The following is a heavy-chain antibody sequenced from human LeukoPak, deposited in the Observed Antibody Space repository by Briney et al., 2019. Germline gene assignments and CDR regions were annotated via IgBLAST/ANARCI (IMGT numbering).Heavy chain of an antibody. J-gene: IGHJ4*02. Sequence: GGSLRLSCAASGFTFSSYAMHWVRQAPGKGLEWVAVISYDGSNKYYADSVKGRFTISRDNSKNTLYLQMNSLRAEDTAVYYCARDEPRECSGGSCYNGLFDYWGQGTLVTVSS. D-gene: IGHD2-15*01. V-gene: IGHV3-30-3*01. CDR1: GFTFSSYA. CDR3: ARDEPRECSGGSCYNGLFDY. CDR2: ISYDGSNK.